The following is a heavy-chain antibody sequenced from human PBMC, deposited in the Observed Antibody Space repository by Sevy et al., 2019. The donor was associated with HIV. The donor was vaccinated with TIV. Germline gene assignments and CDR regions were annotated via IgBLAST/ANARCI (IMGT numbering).Heavy chain of an antibody. D-gene: IGHD3-10*01. V-gene: IGHV3-30-3*01. CDR1: GFTFRTYS. Sequence: GGSLRLSCAASGFTFRTYSMYWVRQAPVKGLEWVALISFVGNYTKYADSLKGRFTISRDNSNNRLDLQMSSLRVEDTAVYYWAWGGREQSVGGGDNWFDPWGQGTLVTVSS. J-gene: IGHJ5*02. CDR3: AWGGREQSVGGGDNWFDP. CDR2: ISFVGNYT.